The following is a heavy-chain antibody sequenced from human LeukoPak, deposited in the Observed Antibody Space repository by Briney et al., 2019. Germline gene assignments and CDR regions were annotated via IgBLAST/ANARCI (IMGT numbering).Heavy chain of an antibody. D-gene: IGHD2-15*01. Sequence: GGSLRLSCAASGFTFSSYSMSWVRQAPGKGLEWVSSISSSSSYIYYADPVKGRFTISRDNAKNSLYLQVNSLRAEDTAVYYCARGSRAGSGGSCSDYWGQGTLVTVSS. V-gene: IGHV3-21*01. CDR2: ISSSSSYI. J-gene: IGHJ4*02. CDR3: ARGSRAGSGGSCSDY. CDR1: GFTFSSYS.